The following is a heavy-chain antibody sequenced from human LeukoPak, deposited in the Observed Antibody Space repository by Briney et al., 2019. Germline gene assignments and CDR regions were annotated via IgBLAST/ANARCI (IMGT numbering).Heavy chain of an antibody. D-gene: IGHD3-22*01. CDR2: IKQDGSEK. V-gene: IGHV3-7*01. CDR1: GFTFSNYW. Sequence: GGSLRLSCAASGFTFSNYWMNWVRQAPGKGLEWVANIKQDGSEKYYVDSVKGRSTISRDNAKNSLYLQMNSLRAEDTAVYYCARGSSGYNPDFDYWGQGTLATVSS. CDR3: ARGSSGYNPDFDY. J-gene: IGHJ4*02.